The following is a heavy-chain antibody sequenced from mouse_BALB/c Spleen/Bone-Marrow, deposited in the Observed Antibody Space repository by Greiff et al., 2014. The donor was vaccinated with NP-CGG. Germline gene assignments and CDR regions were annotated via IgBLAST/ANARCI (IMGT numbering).Heavy chain of an antibody. J-gene: IGHJ4*01. CDR2: INPSTGYT. V-gene: IGHV1-7*01. CDR3: ARNYDDDGGYYAMDY. Sequence: VQLQQSGAELAKPGASVKMSCKASGYNFISYWMHWVKQRPGQGLEWIGYINPSTGYTEYNQKFKDKATLTADKSSSKAYMQLSSLTSEDSAFYYCARNYDDDGGYYAMDYWGQGTSVTVSS. D-gene: IGHD2-4*01. CDR1: GYNFISYW.